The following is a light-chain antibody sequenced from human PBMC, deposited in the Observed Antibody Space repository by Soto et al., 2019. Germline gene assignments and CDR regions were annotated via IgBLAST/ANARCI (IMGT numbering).Light chain of an antibody. Sequence: QAVVTQEPSLTVSPGGTVTLTCGSSTGTVTTYHFPYWFQQKPGQAPTALIFDTRNRHSWTPARFSGSLLGGKAALTLSGAEPEDEADYYCCSYAGSYILGVFGGGTKLTVL. CDR3: CSYAGSYILGV. CDR2: DTR. CDR1: TGTVTTYHF. J-gene: IGLJ2*01. V-gene: IGLV7-46*01.